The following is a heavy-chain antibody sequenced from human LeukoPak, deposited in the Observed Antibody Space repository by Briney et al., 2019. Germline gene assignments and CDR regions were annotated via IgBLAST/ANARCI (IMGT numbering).Heavy chain of an antibody. Sequence: ASVKVSCKVSGYNLTELSMHWVRQAPGKGLEWMGGFDPEDGETIYAQKFQGRVTMTEDTSTDTAYMELSSLRSEDTAVYYCATDPSVRGGRVDAFDIWGQGTMVTVSS. CDR1: GYNLTELS. J-gene: IGHJ3*02. V-gene: IGHV1-24*01. CDR2: FDPEDGET. D-gene: IGHD1-26*01. CDR3: ATDPSVRGGRVDAFDI.